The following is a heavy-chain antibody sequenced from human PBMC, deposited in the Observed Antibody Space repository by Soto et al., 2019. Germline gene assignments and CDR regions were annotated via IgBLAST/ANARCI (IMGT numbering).Heavy chain of an antibody. CDR2: IYYSGST. V-gene: IGHV4-39*01. J-gene: IGHJ6*02. CDR3: ARHTGFGYYYYYGMEV. CDR1: GGSISSSSYY. Sequence: SETLSLTCTVSGGSISSSSYYWGWIRQPPGKGLEWIGSIYYSGSTYYNPSLKSRVTISVDTSKNQFSLKLSSVTAADTAVYYCARHTGFGYYYYYGMEVWGQGTTVTVSS. D-gene: IGHD3-16*01.